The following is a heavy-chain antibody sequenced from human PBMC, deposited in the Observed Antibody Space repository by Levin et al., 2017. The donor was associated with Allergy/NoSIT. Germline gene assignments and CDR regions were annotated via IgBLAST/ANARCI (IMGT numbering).Heavy chain of an antibody. CDR3: ARVEGYGSGSYHFQH. CDR2: IDPTDSYT. Sequence: GGSLRLSCKGSGYSFTSYWLIWVRQMPGKGLEWMGKIDPTDSYTNYSPSLEGHVTISTDNSLSTAYLQWSSLKASDTAMYFCARVEGYGSGSYHFQHWGQGTLVTVSS. CDR1: GYSFTSYW. D-gene: IGHD3-10*01. J-gene: IGHJ1*01. V-gene: IGHV5-10-1*01.